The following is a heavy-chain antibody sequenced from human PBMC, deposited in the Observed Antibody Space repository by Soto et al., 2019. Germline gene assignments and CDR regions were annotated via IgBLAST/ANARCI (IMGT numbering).Heavy chain of an antibody. V-gene: IGHV3-23*01. CDR2: ISGSEGWT. Sequence: PGGSLRLSCAASGFTFSNYAMGWVRQPPGKGLEWVSTISGSEGWTYYADSVKGRFTISRDNSKNTLYLQMNSLRPDDTAVYYCTKPGAGSNYDSAPGVAFDPWGQGTLVTVSS. D-gene: IGHD3-22*01. CDR3: TKPGAGSNYDSAPGVAFDP. J-gene: IGHJ5*02. CDR1: GFTFSNYA.